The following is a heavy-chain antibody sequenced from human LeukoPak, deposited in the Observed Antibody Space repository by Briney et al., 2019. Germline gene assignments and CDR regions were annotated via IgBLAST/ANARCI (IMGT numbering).Heavy chain of an antibody. CDR2: INPSGGST. Sequence: ASVKVSCKASGYTFTSYYMHWVLQAPGQGLEWMGIINPSGGSTSYAQKFQGRVTMTRDTSTSTVYMELSSLRSEDTAVYYCARALDIVVVPAAISWFDPWGQGTLVTVSS. D-gene: IGHD2-2*02. CDR1: GYTFTSYY. CDR3: ARALDIVVVPAAISWFDP. J-gene: IGHJ5*02. V-gene: IGHV1-46*03.